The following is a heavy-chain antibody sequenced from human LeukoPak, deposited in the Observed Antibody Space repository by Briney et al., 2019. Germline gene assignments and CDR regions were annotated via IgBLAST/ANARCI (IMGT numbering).Heavy chain of an antibody. Sequence: SVKVSCKASGGTFSSYAISWVRQAPGQGLELMGGIIPVFGTANYPQKFQGRVTITADESTSTAYMELSSLRSEDTAVYYCARPAAGTSDAFNIWGQGTMVTVSS. D-gene: IGHD6-13*01. CDR3: ARPAAGTSDAFNI. CDR1: GGTFSSYA. V-gene: IGHV1-69*13. J-gene: IGHJ3*02. CDR2: IIPVFGTA.